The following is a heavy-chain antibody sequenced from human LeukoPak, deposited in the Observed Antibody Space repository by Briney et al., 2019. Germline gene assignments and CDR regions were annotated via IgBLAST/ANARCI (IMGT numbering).Heavy chain of an antibody. CDR2: INSDGSST. Sequence: GGSLRLSCAASGFTFSSYWMHWVRQAPGKGLVWVSRINSDGSSTSYADSVKGRFTTSRDNAKNTLYLQMNSLRAEDTAVYYCARERPRETYYYDSSGYDYWGQGTLVTVSS. CDR1: GFTFSSYW. D-gene: IGHD3-22*01. J-gene: IGHJ4*02. CDR3: ARERPRETYYYDSSGYDY. V-gene: IGHV3-74*01.